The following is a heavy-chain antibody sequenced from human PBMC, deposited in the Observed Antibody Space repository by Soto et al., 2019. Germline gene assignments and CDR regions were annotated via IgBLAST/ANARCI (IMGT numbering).Heavy chain of an antibody. CDR2: ISYDGSNQ. J-gene: IGHJ4*02. CDR3: AQDQASGQGSFDS. V-gene: IGHV3-30*18. CDR1: GFTFNIYG. Sequence: LGGSVSLSCXASGFTFNIYGMHWVRQAPEKGLEWVALISYDGSNQYYADSVKGRFTISRDNSKNTLFLQMNSLRADDTAVYYCAQDQASGQGSFDSWGQGTLVTVSS.